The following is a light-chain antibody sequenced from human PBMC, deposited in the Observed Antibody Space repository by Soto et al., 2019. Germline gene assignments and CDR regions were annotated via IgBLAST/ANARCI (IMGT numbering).Light chain of an antibody. CDR3: QQSNSYSWT. CDR2: DAS. J-gene: IGKJ1*01. V-gene: IGKV1-5*01. CDR1: QSISTW. Sequence: DIQMTQSPSTLSASVGDRVTITCRASQSISTWLAWYQQKPGKAPKLLIYDASNLESGVPSRFSGSGSGTEFTLTISSLQPDDFASYYCQQSNSYSWTFGQGT.